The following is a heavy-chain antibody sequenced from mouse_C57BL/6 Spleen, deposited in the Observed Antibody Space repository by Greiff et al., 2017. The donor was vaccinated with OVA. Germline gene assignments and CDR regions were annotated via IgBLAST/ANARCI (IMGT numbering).Heavy chain of an antibody. Sequence: QVQLHQPGAELVKPGASVKLSCKASGYTFTSYWMHWVKQRPGQGLEWIGMIHPNSGSNNYNEKFKSKATLTVDKSSSTAYMQLSNLTSEDSAIYYCARFYDCYYGGYVDVWGTGTTVTVSS. D-gene: IGHD2-3*01. CDR3: ARFYDCYYGGYVDV. CDR2: IHPNSGSN. CDR1: GYTFTSYW. V-gene: IGHV1-64*01. J-gene: IGHJ1*03.